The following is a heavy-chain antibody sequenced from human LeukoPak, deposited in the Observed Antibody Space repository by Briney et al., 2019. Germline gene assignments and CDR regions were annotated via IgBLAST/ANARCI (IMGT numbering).Heavy chain of an antibody. CDR2: ISTYNGHT. CDR1: GYTFTSYG. CDR3: AREGGRYCSGGSCYSSNGWYGGLNY. Sequence: GASVKVSCKASGYTFTSYGISWVRQAPGQGLEWMGWISTYNGHTNYARKVQGRVTMTTDTSTSTAYMELRSLRSDDTAVYYCAREGGRYCSGGSCYSSNGWYGGLNYWDQGTLVTVSS. D-gene: IGHD2-15*01. J-gene: IGHJ4*02. V-gene: IGHV1-18*01.